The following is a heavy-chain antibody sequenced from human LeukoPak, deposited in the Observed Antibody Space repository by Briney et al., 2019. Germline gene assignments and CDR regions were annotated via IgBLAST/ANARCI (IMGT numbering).Heavy chain of an antibody. Sequence: SVKVSCKASGGTFSSYAISWVRQAPGQGLEWMGGIIPIFGTANYAQKFQGRVTITADKSTSTAYMELSSLRSEDTAVYYCASYSSGFGGFDYRGQGTLVTVSS. D-gene: IGHD6-19*01. V-gene: IGHV1-69*06. CDR3: ASYSSGFGGFDY. CDR2: IIPIFGTA. CDR1: GGTFSSYA. J-gene: IGHJ4*02.